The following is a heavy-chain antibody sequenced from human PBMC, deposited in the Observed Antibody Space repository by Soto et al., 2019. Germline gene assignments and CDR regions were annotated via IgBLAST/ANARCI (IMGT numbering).Heavy chain of an antibody. J-gene: IGHJ5*02. V-gene: IGHV4-30-2*01. CDR1: GGSISSGGYS. CDR3: ARDKAVRGVIWFDP. CDR2: IYHSGST. Sequence: SETLSLTCAVSGGSISSGGYSWSWIRQPPGKGLEWIGYIYHSGSTYYNPSLKSRVTISVDRSKNQFSLKLSSVTAADTAVYYCARDKAVRGVIWFDPWGQGTLVTVSS. D-gene: IGHD3-10*01.